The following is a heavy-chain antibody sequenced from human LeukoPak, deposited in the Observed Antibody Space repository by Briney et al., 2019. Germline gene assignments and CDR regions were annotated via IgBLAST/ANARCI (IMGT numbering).Heavy chain of an antibody. CDR3: ARGDLVPDDH. Sequence: GGSLRLSCAASGFTFSSYEMNWVRQAPGKGLEWVSYISSSGSTIYYAESVKGRFTISRDNAKNSLYLQMNSLRAEDTAVYYSARGDLVPDDHWGQGTLVTVSS. D-gene: IGHD6-6*01. CDR1: GFTFSSYE. CDR2: ISSSGSTI. V-gene: IGHV3-48*03. J-gene: IGHJ4*02.